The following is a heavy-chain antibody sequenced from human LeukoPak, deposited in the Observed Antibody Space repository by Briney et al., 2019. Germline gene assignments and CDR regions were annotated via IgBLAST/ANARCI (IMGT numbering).Heavy chain of an antibody. CDR2: IYYSGST. CDR3: ASLYDSSGYRDY. CDR1: GGSISSGGYY. J-gene: IGHJ4*02. V-gene: IGHV4-31*03. Sequence: PSQTLSLTCTVSGGSISSGGYYWSWIRQHPGKGLEWIGYIYYSGSTYYNPSLKSRVTISVDTSKNQFSLKLSSVTAADTAVYYCASLYDSSGYRDYWGQGTLVTVSP. D-gene: IGHD3-22*01.